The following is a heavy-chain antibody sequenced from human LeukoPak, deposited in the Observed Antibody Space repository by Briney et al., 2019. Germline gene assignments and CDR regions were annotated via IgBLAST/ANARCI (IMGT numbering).Heavy chain of an antibody. CDR1: GYTFTSYD. D-gene: IGHD3-3*01. V-gene: IGHV1-8*01. CDR2: MNPNSGNT. CDR3: ARRLYSTYYDFWSGRYNWFDP. Sequence: GASVKVSCTASGYTFTSYDINWVRQATGQGLEWMGWMNPNSGNTGYAQKFQGRVTMTRNTSISTAYMELSSLRSEDTAVYYCARRLYSTYYDFWSGRYNWFDPWGQGTLVTVSS. J-gene: IGHJ5*02.